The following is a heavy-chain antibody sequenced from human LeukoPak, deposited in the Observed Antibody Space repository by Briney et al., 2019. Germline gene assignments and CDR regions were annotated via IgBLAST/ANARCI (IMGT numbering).Heavy chain of an antibody. J-gene: IGHJ6*03. D-gene: IGHD3-22*01. Sequence: PSETLSVTCTVSGGSISSYYWSWIRQPPGKGLEWIGYIYYSGSTNYNPSLKSRVTISVDTSKTQFSLQLSSVTAADTAVYYCARQGIEVIAPYYYSYMDVWGKGTTVTVSS. CDR3: ARQGIEVIAPYYYSYMDV. V-gene: IGHV4-59*08. CDR2: IYYSGST. CDR1: GGSISSYY.